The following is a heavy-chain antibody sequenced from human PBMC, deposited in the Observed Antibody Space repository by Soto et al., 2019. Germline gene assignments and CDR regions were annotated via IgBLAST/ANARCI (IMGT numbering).Heavy chain of an antibody. CDR2: IGTLGDT. V-gene: IGHV3-13*01. CDR1: GFSFSSYD. CDR3: ARGLLGPGDYYYGMDV. D-gene: IGHD7-27*01. Sequence: EVQLVESGGGLVQPGGSLRLSCAASGFSFSSYDMHWVRQATGYGLAWVSGIGTLGDTSYPDSVRGRFTLSRDNAKNSLYLQMDSLRAGDTAMYYCARGLLGPGDYYYGMDVWGQGTTVTVSS. J-gene: IGHJ6*02.